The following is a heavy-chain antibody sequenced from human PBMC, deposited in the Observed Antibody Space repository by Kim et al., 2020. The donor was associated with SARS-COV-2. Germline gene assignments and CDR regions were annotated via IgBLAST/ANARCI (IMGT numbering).Heavy chain of an antibody. CDR3: ATEIPTTTYFDY. J-gene: IGHJ4*02. D-gene: IGHD1-1*01. CDR1: GHSFSNHY. V-gene: IGHV1-46*01. CDR2: INPSGSAT. Sequence: ASVKVSCKASGHSFSNHYAHWVRQAPGQGLEWMGAINPSGSATDYAQKFQGRVTMTRDTSTSTVYMELSSLRSEDTAFYYCATEIPTTTYFDYWGQGTLVPVSS.